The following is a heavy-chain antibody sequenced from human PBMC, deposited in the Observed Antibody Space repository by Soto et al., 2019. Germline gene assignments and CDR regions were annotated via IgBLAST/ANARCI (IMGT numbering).Heavy chain of an antibody. Sequence: SETLSLTCTVSGGSISSGGYSWSRIRQPPGKGLEWIGSIYYSGSTYYNPSLKSRVTISVDTSKNQFSLKLSSVTAADTAVYYCARSMTTVVTLDYWGQGTLVTVSS. J-gene: IGHJ4*02. CDR1: GGSISSGGYS. CDR3: ARSMTTVVTLDY. D-gene: IGHD4-17*01. CDR2: IYYSGST. V-gene: IGHV4-30-2*03.